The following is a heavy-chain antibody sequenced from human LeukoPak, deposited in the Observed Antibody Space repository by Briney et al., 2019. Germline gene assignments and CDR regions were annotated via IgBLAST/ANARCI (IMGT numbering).Heavy chain of an antibody. V-gene: IGHV4-30-4*01. CDR2: IYYSRST. J-gene: IGHJ4*02. CDR3: ARSRGYSYGG. D-gene: IGHD5-18*01. Sequence: SQTLSLTCTVSGGSISSGDYYWSWIRQPPGKGLEWIGYIYYSRSTYYNSSIKSRVTISVDTTKNQLSLKLSSVTAADTAVYYCARSRGYSYGGWGQGTLVAVSS. CDR1: GGSISSGDYY.